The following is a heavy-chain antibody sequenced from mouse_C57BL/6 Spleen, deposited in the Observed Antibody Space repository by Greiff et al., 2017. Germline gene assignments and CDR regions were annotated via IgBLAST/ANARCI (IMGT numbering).Heavy chain of an antibody. CDR1: GYTFTSYW. CDR3: ARFLYDYEDYYARDY. Sequence: QVQLQQPGAELVKPGASVKMSCKASGYTFTSYWITWVKQRPGQGLEWIGDIYPGSGSTTYNEKFKSKATLTVDTSSSTTYMQLSSLTSEDSAVYYCARFLYDYEDYYARDYWGQGTSVTVSS. D-gene: IGHD2-4*01. V-gene: IGHV1-55*01. CDR2: IYPGSGST. J-gene: IGHJ4*01.